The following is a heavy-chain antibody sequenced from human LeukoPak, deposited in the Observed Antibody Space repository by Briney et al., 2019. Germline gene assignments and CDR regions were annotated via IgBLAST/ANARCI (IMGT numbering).Heavy chain of an antibody. V-gene: IGHV3-21*04. D-gene: IGHD2-21*01. Sequence: GGSLRLSCAASGVTFRSDTLNWVRQAPGKGLEWVSSISSGSTYMYYADSVKGRFTISRDNAKNSLYLQMNSLRAEDAAVYYCAKAPVTSCRGAYCYPFDYWGQGTLVTVSS. J-gene: IGHJ4*02. CDR2: ISSGSTYM. CDR3: AKAPVTSCRGAYCYPFDY. CDR1: GVTFRSDT.